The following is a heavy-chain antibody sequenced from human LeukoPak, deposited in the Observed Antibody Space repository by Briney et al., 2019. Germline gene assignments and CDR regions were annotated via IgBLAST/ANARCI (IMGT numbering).Heavy chain of an antibody. Sequence: GGSLRLSCAASGFTFSSYSMTWVRQAPGKGLEWVSSISSSSRYIYYADSMKGRFTISRDNAKNSLFLQVNSLRAEDTAVYYCARDWFHAIDYWGQGTLVTVSS. J-gene: IGHJ4*02. CDR3: ARDWFHAIDY. D-gene: IGHD2/OR15-2a*01. CDR1: GFTFSSYS. V-gene: IGHV3-21*01. CDR2: ISSSSRYI.